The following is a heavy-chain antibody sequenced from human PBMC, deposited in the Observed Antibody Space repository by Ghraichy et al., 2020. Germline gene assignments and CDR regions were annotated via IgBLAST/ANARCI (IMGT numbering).Heavy chain of an antibody. J-gene: IGHJ4*02. CDR3: ERYTTTWTLDH. D-gene: IGHD2-2*02. V-gene: IGHV6-1*01. CDR1: GDSVSSNSAA. CDR2: TYYRAQWYS. Sequence: SETLSLTCAISGDSVSSNSAAWNWIRQSPSRGLEWLGRTYYRAQWYSDSAESLRGRITINPDTYKNQFSLRLNSVTPEDTAVYFCERYTTTWTLDHWGQGTLVTVSS.